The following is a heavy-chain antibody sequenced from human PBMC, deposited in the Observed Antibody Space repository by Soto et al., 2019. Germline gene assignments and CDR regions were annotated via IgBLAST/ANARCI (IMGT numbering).Heavy chain of an antibody. J-gene: IGHJ4*02. CDR1: GYTFNTYG. Sequence: ASVKVSCKASGYTFNTYGITWVRQAPGQGLEWMGWINPYNGNTKFAQKLQDRVTMTTATSTSTAYMELASLRSDDTAVYYCARGCIAVTTHLCYWGQGTLVTVSS. CDR3: ARGCIAVTTHLCY. D-gene: IGHD4-17*01. CDR2: INPYNGNT. V-gene: IGHV1-18*01.